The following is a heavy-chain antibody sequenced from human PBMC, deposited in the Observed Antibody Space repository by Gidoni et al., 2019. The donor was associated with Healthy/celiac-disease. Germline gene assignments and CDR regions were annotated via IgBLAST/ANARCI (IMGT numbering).Heavy chain of an antibody. V-gene: IGHV3-23*01. CDR3: AKTPGWFGDPFDY. Sequence: DVQLLESGGGLVQPGGSLRLSCAASGFTFSRYAMSWVRQAPGKGLEWVSFISGSVGRTYYADSVKGRFTISRDNYKKTLYLQMNSLRAEDTAVYYCAKTPGWFGDPFDYWGQGTLVTVSS. J-gene: IGHJ4*02. CDR1: GFTFSRYA. D-gene: IGHD3-10*01. CDR2: ISGSVGRT.